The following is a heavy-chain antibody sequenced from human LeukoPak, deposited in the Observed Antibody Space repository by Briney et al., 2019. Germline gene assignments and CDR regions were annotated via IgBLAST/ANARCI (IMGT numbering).Heavy chain of an antibody. CDR1: GFTFSDYS. CDR3: AREISAGGFDY. D-gene: IGHD6-13*01. Sequence: GGSLRLSCAASGFTFSDYSMNWVRQAPGRGLEWVSSIGGSSRSGFYADSMKGRFTISRDNTRNSLYLQMNSLRAEDTAVYYCAREISAGGFDYWGQGTLVTVSA. J-gene: IGHJ4*02. CDR2: IGGSSRSG. V-gene: IGHV3-21*01.